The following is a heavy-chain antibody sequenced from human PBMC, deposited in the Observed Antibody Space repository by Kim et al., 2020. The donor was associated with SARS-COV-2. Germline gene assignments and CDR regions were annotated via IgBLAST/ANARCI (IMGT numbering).Heavy chain of an antibody. CDR2: EN. J-gene: IGHJ4*02. CDR3: ARDIGWQTFDY. D-gene: IGHD6-19*01. V-gene: IGHV3-7*01. Sequence: ENDYLDSVRGRFTISRDNAKNSLYLQMNSLRADDTAVYYCARDIGWQTFDYWGQGTLVTVSS.